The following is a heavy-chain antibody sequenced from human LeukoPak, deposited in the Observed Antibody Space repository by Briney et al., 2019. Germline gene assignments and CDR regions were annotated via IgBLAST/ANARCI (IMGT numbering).Heavy chain of an antibody. CDR2: INHSGST. Sequence: SETLSLTCAVYGGSFSGYYWSWLRQPPGKGLEWIGEINHSGSTNYNPSLKSRVTISVDTSKNQFSLKLSSVTAADTAVYYCEREGHYYDSSGYYRPLDYWGQGTLVTVSS. CDR1: GGSFSGYY. V-gene: IGHV4-34*01. D-gene: IGHD3-22*01. CDR3: EREGHYYDSSGYYRPLDY. J-gene: IGHJ4*02.